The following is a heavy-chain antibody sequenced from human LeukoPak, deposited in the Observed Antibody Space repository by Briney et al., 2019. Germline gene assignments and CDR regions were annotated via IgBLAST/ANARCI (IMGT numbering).Heavy chain of an antibody. Sequence: RTGGSLRLSCAASGFTFSSHAMNWVRQAPGKGLEWVSSIGGIGASTYYADSVKGRFTISRDNSKNTLYLQMNSLRAEDTALYYCAKAAYGDYVNWFDPWSQGILVIVSS. V-gene: IGHV3-23*01. CDR2: IGGIGAST. D-gene: IGHD4-17*01. J-gene: IGHJ5*02. CDR1: GFTFSSHA. CDR3: AKAAYGDYVNWFDP.